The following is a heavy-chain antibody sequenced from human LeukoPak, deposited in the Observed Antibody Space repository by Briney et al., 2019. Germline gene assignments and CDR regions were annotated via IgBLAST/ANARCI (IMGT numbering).Heavy chain of an antibody. V-gene: IGHV3-23*01. Sequence: GGSLRLSCAASGFTFSASAMSWVRQAPGKGLEWVATISDSDDFTYYADSVKGRFTISRDNAKNTVYLQMNSLRAEDTAVYYCTRIRVLVGGTIPFDYWGQGTLVTVSS. D-gene: IGHD1-26*01. CDR1: GFTFSASA. CDR2: ISDSDDFT. J-gene: IGHJ4*02. CDR3: TRIRVLVGGTIPFDY.